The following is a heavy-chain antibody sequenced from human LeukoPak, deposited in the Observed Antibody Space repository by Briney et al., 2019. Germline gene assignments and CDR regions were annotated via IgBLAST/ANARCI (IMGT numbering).Heavy chain of an antibody. V-gene: IGHV3-73*01. D-gene: IGHD1-26*01. CDR2: IRSKANSYAT. CDR3: TRPLCVGAYYMDV. Sequence: GGSLKLSCAASGFTFSGSAMHWVRQASGKGLEWVGRIRSKANSYATAYAASVKGRFTISRDDSKNTAYLQMNSLKTEDTAVYYCTRPLCVGAYYMDVWGKGTTVTISS. J-gene: IGHJ6*03. CDR1: GFTFSGSA.